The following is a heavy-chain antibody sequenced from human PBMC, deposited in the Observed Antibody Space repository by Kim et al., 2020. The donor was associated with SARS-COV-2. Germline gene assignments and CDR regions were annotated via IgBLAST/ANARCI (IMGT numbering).Heavy chain of an antibody. V-gene: IGHV4-61*01. D-gene: IGHD1-1*01. J-gene: IGHJ4*02. CDR2: IYYSGST. Sequence: SETLSLTCTASGGSVSSGSYYWSWIRQPPGKGLEWIGYIYYSGSTNYNPSLKSRVTISVDTSKNQFSLKLSSVTAADTAVYYCAREKGYNRSFDYWGQGT. CDR1: GGSVSSGSYY. CDR3: AREKGYNRSFDY.